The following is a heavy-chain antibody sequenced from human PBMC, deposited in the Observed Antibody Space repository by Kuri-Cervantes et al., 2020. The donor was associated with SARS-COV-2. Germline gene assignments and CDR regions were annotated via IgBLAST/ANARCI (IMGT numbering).Heavy chain of an antibody. D-gene: IGHD2-2*01. Sequence: GGSLRLSCAASGFTFSSYSMNWVRQGSGKGLEWVGRIRSKANSYATAYAASVKGRFTISRDDSKNTAYLQMNSLKTEDTAAYYCTRRARSTSFWFDSWGQGTLVTVSS. CDR1: GFTFSSYS. J-gene: IGHJ5*01. CDR2: IRSKANSYAT. V-gene: IGHV3-73*01. CDR3: TRRARSTSFWFDS.